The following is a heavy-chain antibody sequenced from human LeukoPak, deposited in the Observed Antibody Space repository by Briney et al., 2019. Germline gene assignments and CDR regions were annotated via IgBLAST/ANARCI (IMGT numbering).Heavy chain of an antibody. Sequence: GGSLRLSCAASGFTFSSYSMNWVRQAPGKGLEWVSYISSSSSTIYYADSVKGRFTISRDNAKNSLYLQMNSLRAEDTAVNYCARDGDYDILTGYLNGDAFDIWGQGTMVTVSS. CDR3: ARDGDYDILTGYLNGDAFDI. V-gene: IGHV3-48*01. J-gene: IGHJ3*02. D-gene: IGHD3-9*01. CDR2: ISSSSSTI. CDR1: GFTFSSYS.